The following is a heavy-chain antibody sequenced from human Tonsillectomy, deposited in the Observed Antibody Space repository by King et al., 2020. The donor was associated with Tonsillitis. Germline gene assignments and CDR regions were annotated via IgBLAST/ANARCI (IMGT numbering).Heavy chain of an antibody. J-gene: IGHJ6*02. V-gene: IGHV3-43*01. CDR3: AKAYCSGGTCYPGGHYYGLDV. D-gene: IGHD2-15*01. Sequence: VQLVESGGVVVQPGGSLRLSCAASGFTFDDYTMHWVRQAPGKGLEWVSLINWDGGSTYYADSVQGRFTISRDNSKYSLYLQMNSLRTEDTALYYCAKAYCSGGTCYPGGHYYGLDVWGQGTTVTVSS. CDR1: GFTFDDYT. CDR2: INWDGGST.